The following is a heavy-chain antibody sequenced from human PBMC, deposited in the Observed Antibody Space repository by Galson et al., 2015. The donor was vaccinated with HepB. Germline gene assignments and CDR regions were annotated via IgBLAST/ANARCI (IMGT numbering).Heavy chain of an antibody. V-gene: IGHV3-33*01. CDR1: GFTGSSYG. J-gene: IGHJ4*02. CDR3: ARGEGVYAISTN. D-gene: IGHD2-8*01. Sequence: SLRLSCAASGFTGSSYGMHWVRQAPGKGLEWVAIIWYDGSNRYYADSVKGRFTISRDNSKNTLYLQMSSLRAEDTAVYYCARGEGVYAISTNWGQGTLVTVSS. CDR2: IWYDGSNR.